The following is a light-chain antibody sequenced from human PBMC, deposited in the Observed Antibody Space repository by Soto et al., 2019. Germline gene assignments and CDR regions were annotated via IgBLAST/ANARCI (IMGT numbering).Light chain of an antibody. J-gene: IGKJ1*01. Sequence: EIVLTQSPGTLSLSPGERATLSCRASQSVRSSLAWYQQKPGQAPRLLIYGASTRATGIPARFSGSGSGTEFTLTISSLQSEDFAVYYCQQYNNWPRTFGQGTKVDI. CDR3: QQYNNWPRT. CDR2: GAS. CDR1: QSVRSS. V-gene: IGKV3-15*01.